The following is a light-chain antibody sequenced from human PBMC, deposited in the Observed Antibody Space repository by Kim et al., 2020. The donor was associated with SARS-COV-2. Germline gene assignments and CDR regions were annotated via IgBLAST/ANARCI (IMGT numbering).Light chain of an antibody. CDR1: QDISKY. V-gene: IGKV1-27*01. J-gene: IGKJ1*01. Sequence: GDRVTITCRASQDISKYLVWYQQKPGKVPKVLIYAASTLQSGVPSRFSGSGSGTDFTLTISGLQPEDVATYYCQRYNGAPQTFGQGTKVDIK. CDR2: AAS. CDR3: QRYNGAPQT.